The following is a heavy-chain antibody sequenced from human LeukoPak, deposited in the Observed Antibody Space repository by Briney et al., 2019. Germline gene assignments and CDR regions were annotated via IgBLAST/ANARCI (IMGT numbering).Heavy chain of an antibody. D-gene: IGHD6-13*01. J-gene: IGHJ5*02. Sequence: SETLSLTCAVYGGSFSGYYWSWIRQPPGKGLEWIGEINHSGSTNYNPSLKSRVTISVDTSKNQFSLKLSSVTAADTAVYYCARGVNSYSSSWLSWFDPWGQGTLVTVSS. CDR1: GGSFSGYY. CDR2: INHSGST. CDR3: ARGVNSYSSSWLSWFDP. V-gene: IGHV4-34*01.